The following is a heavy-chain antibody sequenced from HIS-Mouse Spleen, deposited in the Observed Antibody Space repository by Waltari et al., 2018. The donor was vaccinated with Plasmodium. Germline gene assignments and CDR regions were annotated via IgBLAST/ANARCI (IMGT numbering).Heavy chain of an antibody. CDR2: IKQDGSEK. CDR3: ASSWYWYFDL. V-gene: IGHV3-7*01. Sequence: EVQLVESGGGLVQPGGSLRLSCAAPGLTLSSYWMSWVRQAPGKGLEWVANIKQDGSEKYYVDSVKGRFTISRDNAKNSLYLQMNSLRAEDTAVYYCASSWYWYFDLWGRGTLVTVSS. CDR1: GLTLSSYW. D-gene: IGHD6-13*01. J-gene: IGHJ2*01.